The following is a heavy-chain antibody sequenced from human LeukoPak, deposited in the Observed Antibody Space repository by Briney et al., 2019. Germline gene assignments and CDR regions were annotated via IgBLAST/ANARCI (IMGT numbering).Heavy chain of an antibody. Sequence: GSLRLSCAASGFTVSSNYMSWVRQAPGKGLEWVSVIYSGGSTYYADSVKGRFTISRDSSKNTLFLQMNSLRAEDTAVYYCAKVVGTYPTYHPLESWGQGTLVTVSS. J-gene: IGHJ4*02. CDR2: IYSGGST. V-gene: IGHV3-53*01. CDR3: AKVVGTYPTYHPLES. D-gene: IGHD1-14*01. CDR1: GFTVSSNY.